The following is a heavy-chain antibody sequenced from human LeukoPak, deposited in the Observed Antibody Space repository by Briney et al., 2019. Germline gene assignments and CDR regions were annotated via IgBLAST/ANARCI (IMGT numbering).Heavy chain of an antibody. CDR1: GFTLSSNY. V-gene: IGHV3-66*01. D-gene: IGHD4-17*01. CDR2: IYSGGST. CDR3: ARGEDYGDPPIDY. Sequence: GGSLRLSCAASGFTLSSNYMSWVRQAPGKGVEGVSVIYSGGSTYYADSVKGRFTISRDNSKNTLYLQMNSLRAEDTAVYYCARGEDYGDPPIDYWGQGTLVTVSS. J-gene: IGHJ4*02.